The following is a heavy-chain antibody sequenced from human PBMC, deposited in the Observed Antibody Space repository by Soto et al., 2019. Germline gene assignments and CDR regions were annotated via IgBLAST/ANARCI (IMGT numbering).Heavy chain of an antibody. Sequence: QVQLQESGPGLVKPSQTLSLTCTVSGGSISSGGYYWSWIRQHPGKGLEWIGYIYYSGSTYYNPSLKSRVTISVDTSKNQFSMKLSSVTAADTAVYYCARGISMEGWFDPWGQGTLVTVSS. CDR1: GGSISSGGYY. J-gene: IGHJ5*02. D-gene: IGHD3-10*01. V-gene: IGHV4-31*03. CDR2: IYYSGST. CDR3: ARGISMEGWFDP.